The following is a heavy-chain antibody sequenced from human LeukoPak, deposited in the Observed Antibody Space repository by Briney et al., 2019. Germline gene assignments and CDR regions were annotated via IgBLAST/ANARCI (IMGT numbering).Heavy chain of an antibody. D-gene: IGHD6-13*01. CDR3: ASSWYFYFDY. CDR1: GGSISSTSYY. V-gene: IGHV4-61*02. J-gene: IGHJ4*02. Sequence: SETLSLTCSVSGGSISSTSYYWGWIRQPPGKGLEWIGRIYTSGSTNYNPSLKSRVTISVDTSKNQFSLKLSSVTAADTAAYYCASSWYFYFDYWGQGTLVTVSS. CDR2: IYTSGST.